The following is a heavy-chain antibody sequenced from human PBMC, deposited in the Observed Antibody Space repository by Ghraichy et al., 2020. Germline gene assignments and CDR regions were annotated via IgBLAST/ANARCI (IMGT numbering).Heavy chain of an antibody. J-gene: IGHJ3*02. CDR3: ARGSGYCSGGSCYPDAFDI. V-gene: IGHV3-21*01. CDR2: ISSSSSYI. Sequence: STISSSSSYIYYADSVKGRFTISRDNAKNSLYLQMNSLRAEDTAVYYCARGSGYCSGGSCYPDAFDIWGLGTMLPPS. D-gene: IGHD2-15*01.